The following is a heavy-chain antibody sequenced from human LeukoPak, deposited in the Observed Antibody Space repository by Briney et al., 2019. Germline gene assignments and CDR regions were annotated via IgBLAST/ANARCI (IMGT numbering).Heavy chain of an antibody. CDR1: GFTFDNCA. J-gene: IGHJ3*02. CDR2: ISGDGGTT. CDR3: AKRHYGASLGAFDI. D-gene: IGHD4-17*01. Sequence: PGGSLRLSCAASGFTFDNCAMYWVRQAPGKGLEWVSLISGDGGTTYYADSVRGRFTISRDKSKNSLYLQMNSLRTEDTALYYCAKRHYGASLGAFDIWGQGTMVTVSS. V-gene: IGHV3-43*02.